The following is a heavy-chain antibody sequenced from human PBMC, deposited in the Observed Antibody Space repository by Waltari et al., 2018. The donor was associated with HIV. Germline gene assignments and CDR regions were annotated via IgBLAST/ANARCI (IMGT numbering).Heavy chain of an antibody. V-gene: IGHV3-66*02. CDR3: ARVGRYSYGHWY. D-gene: IGHD5-18*01. CDR1: GFTVSANY. CDR2: LYSGGST. Sequence: EAQLVESGGGLVQPGGSLRLSCADSGFTVSANYMTWVRQAPGRGLDCVSILYSGGSTYYADSVRGRFTISRDNSKNTLYLQMNSLRPEDTAVYYCARVGRYSYGHWYWGQGTLVTVSS. J-gene: IGHJ4*02.